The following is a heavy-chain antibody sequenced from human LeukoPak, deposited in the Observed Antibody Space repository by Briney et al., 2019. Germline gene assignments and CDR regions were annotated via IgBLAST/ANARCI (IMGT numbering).Heavy chain of an antibody. CDR3: ARPIRYSSGWYGY. V-gene: IGHV1-2*02. CDR1: GYTFTGYY. D-gene: IGHD6-19*01. J-gene: IGHJ4*02. Sequence: ASVTVSCMASGYTFTGYYMHWVRQAPGQGLEWMGWINPNSGGTNYAQKFQGRVTMTRDTAISTDYMELSRLRSDDTAVYYCARPIRYSSGWYGYWGQGTLVTVSS. CDR2: INPNSGGT.